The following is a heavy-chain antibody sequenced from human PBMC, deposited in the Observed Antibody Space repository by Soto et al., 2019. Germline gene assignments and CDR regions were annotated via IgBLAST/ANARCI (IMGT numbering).Heavy chain of an antibody. CDR3: ARHWSH. CDR2: IYYSGIT. Sequence: QLQLQESGPGLVKPSETLSLTCTVSGVSISNSSYYWGWIRRPPGKGLEWIGTIYYSGITYYNPALKSRVTISVDTSKNQFSLKLTSVTAADTAVYYCARHWSHWGQGTLVTVSS. J-gene: IGHJ4*02. CDR1: GVSISNSSYY. V-gene: IGHV4-39*01. D-gene: IGHD2-8*02.